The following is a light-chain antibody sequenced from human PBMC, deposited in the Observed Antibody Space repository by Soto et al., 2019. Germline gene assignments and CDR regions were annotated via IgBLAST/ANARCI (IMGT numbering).Light chain of an antibody. V-gene: IGLV2-14*01. J-gene: IGLJ2*01. CDR2: DVS. CDR3: SSYTSSSTLMV. Sequence: QSALTQPASVSGSPGLSITISCTGTSSDVGGYNYVSWYQQHPGKAPKLMIYDVSNRPSGVSNRFSGSKSGNTASLTISGLQAEDEADYYCSSYTSSSTLMVFGGGTQLTVL. CDR1: SSDVGGYNY.